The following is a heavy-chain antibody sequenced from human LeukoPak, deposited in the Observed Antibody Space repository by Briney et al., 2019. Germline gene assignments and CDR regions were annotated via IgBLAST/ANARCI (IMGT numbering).Heavy chain of an antibody. CDR2: INPYKGNT. Sequence: GASVKVSCKASGYTFTTYGLTWVRQAPGQGLEWMGWINPYKGNTKYAQNLQGRVTMTTDTSTSTAYMELRSLGSDDTAVYYCAKDLGRLQDSQLGWGQGTQVTVSS. CDR3: AKDLGRLQDSQLG. V-gene: IGHV1-18*01. D-gene: IGHD1-1*01. J-gene: IGHJ4*02. CDR1: GYTFTTYG.